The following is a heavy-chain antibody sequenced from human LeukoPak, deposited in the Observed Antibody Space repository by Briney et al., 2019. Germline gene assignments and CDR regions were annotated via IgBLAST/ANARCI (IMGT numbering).Heavy chain of an antibody. Sequence: GGSLRLSCAASGFTFSSYAMSWVRQAPGKGLEWVSAISGSGGSTYYADSAKGRFTISRDNSKNTLYLQMNSLRAEDTAVYYWASATTVVTTYFQHWGQGTLVTVSS. CDR1: GFTFSSYA. D-gene: IGHD4-23*01. V-gene: IGHV3-23*01. J-gene: IGHJ1*01. CDR2: ISGSGGST. CDR3: ASATTVVTTYFQH.